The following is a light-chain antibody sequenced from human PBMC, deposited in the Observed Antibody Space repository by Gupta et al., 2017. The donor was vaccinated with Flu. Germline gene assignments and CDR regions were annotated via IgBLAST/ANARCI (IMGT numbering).Light chain of an antibody. CDR2: EVS. CDR3: SSYKSSFTRI. J-gene: IGLJ2*01. CDR1: SSDVGGYNF. V-gene: IGLV2-14*01. Sequence: QSALTQPASVSGSPGQSITISCTGTSSDVGGYNFVSWYQQYPGKAPMLIIYEVSHRPSGVSNRISGSKSGNTASLTICGLQAEDEADYYCSSYKSSFTRIFGGGTKVTVL.